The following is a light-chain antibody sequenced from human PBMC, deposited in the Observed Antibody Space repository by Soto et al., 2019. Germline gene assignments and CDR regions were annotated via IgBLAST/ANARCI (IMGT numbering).Light chain of an antibody. J-gene: IGKJ1*01. Sequence: DTVLTQSPGTLSLSPGERATLSGRASQSVTSTYLAWYQQKPGQAPRLLIYGASTRATGIPDRFSGGGSGTDFTLTISRLEPADFAVYYCQQYAYPPWTFGHGTKVEV. CDR1: QSVTSTY. CDR3: QQYAYPPWT. CDR2: GAS. V-gene: IGKV3-20*01.